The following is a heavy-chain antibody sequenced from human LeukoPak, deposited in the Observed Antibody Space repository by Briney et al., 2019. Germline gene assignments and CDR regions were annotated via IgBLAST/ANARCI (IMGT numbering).Heavy chain of an antibody. CDR2: ISYDGNNK. Sequence: GGSLRLSCAASGFTFSSYSMNWVRQAPGKGLEWVTLISYDGNNKYYADSVKGRFTISRDNSKNTLYLQMNSLRVEDTAVYYCARGGDYGFYYFDYWGQGTLVTVSS. CDR3: ARGGDYGFYYFDY. CDR1: GFTFSSYS. J-gene: IGHJ4*02. V-gene: IGHV3-30*03. D-gene: IGHD4-17*01.